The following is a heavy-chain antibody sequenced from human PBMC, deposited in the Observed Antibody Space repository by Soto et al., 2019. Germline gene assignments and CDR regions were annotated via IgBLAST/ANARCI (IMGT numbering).Heavy chain of an antibody. CDR1: GFRLRDYW. Sequence: EVQLVESGGGLVQPGGSLRLSCVVSGFRLRDYWMTWVRQAPGKGLEWVATIKQDASEKYYVDSVKGRCTISRENAKNSLYLQMNSLTTEDTAVYYCARETSVDADWGQGTLVTVSS. J-gene: IGHJ4*02. CDR3: ARETSVDAD. D-gene: IGHD2-2*01. CDR2: IKQDASEK. V-gene: IGHV3-7*05.